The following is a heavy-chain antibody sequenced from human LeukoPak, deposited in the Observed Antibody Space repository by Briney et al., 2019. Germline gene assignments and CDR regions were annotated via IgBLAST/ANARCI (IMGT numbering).Heavy chain of an antibody. D-gene: IGHD5-24*01. Sequence: GGSLRLSCAASGFTFSSYWMHWVRQAPGKGLVWVSRIKSDGSYADSVKGRFTISRDNSKNTLSLQMNSLRVEDTAMYFCAKDIQLSTWGLGTMVTVSS. J-gene: IGHJ3*01. V-gene: IGHV3-74*01. CDR2: IKSDG. CDR3: AKDIQLST. CDR1: GFTFSSYW.